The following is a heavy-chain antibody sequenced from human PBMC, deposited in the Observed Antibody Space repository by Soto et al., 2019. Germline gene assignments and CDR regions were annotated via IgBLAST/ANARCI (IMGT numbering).Heavy chain of an antibody. V-gene: IGHV1-69*13. CDR2: IIPIFGTA. CDR3: ARSKSGKYYDYVWGSYRLNLPFDP. D-gene: IGHD3-16*02. J-gene: IGHJ5*02. CDR1: GGTFSSYA. Sequence: SVKVCCKASGGTFSSYAISWVRQAPGQGLEWMGGIIPIFGTANYAQKFQGRVTITADESTSTAYMELSSLRSEDTAVYYCARSKSGKYYDYVWGSYRLNLPFDPWGQGTLVTVSS.